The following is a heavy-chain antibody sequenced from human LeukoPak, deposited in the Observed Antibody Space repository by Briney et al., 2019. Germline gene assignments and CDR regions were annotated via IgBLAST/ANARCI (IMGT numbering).Heavy chain of an antibody. J-gene: IGHJ4*02. CDR2: IRYDGSNK. CDR3: AKVVTGYCSTTSCPFDS. CDR1: GFTFSTYG. D-gene: IGHD2-2*01. V-gene: IGHV3-30*02. Sequence: GGSLRLSCAASGFTFSTYGMDWVSQAPGKGLEWVAYIRYDGSNKNYADSVKGRFTISRDNSKNTLYLQMSSLRAEDTAVYYCAKVVTGYCSTTSCPFDSWGQGTLVTVSS.